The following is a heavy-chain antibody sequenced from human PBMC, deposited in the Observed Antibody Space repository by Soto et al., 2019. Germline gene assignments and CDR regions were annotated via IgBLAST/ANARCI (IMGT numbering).Heavy chain of an antibody. CDR3: AKGRPSVVRGYSGYGRSRYFMYV. CDR1: GFTFSSYA. D-gene: IGHD5-12*01. V-gene: IGHV3-23*01. CDR2: ISGSGGST. J-gene: IGHJ6*03. Sequence: GGSLRLSCAASGFTFSSYAMSWVRQSPGKGQERVSAISGSGGSTYYADSVKGRLNLSRDKSKNTRYLQMNSLRAEDTAVYYCAKGRPSVVRGYSGYGRSRYFMYVRGKGTTVTGSS.